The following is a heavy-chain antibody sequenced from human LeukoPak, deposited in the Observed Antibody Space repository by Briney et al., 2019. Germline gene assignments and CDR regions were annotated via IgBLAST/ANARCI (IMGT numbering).Heavy chain of an antibody. V-gene: IGHV3-21*01. Sequence: GGSLRLSCAASGFTFSSYSMNWVRQAPGKGLEWVSSISTSSSYIYYADSVKGRFTISRDNAKNSLYLQMNSLRAEDTVVYYCARAIFSSGWYLVDYWGQGTLVTVSS. CDR1: GFTFSSYS. D-gene: IGHD6-19*01. J-gene: IGHJ4*02. CDR2: ISTSSSYI. CDR3: ARAIFSSGWYLVDY.